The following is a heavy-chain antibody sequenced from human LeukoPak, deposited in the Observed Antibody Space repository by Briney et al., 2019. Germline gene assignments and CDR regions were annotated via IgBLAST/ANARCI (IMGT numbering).Heavy chain of an antibody. CDR2: ISSSSSYI. Sequence: PGGSLRLSCAASGFTFSSYGMHWVRQAPGKGLEWVSSISSSSSYIYYADSVKGRFTISRDNAKNSLYLQMNSLRAEDTAVYYCARDLGGDYSNYESWFDPWGQGTLVTVSS. CDR3: ARDLGGDYSNYESWFDP. CDR1: GFTFSSYG. J-gene: IGHJ5*02. D-gene: IGHD4-11*01. V-gene: IGHV3-21*01.